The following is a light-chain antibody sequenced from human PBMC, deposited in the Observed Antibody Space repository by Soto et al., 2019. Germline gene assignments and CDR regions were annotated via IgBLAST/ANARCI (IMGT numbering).Light chain of an antibody. CDR3: QQYNDYSRT. V-gene: IGKV1-5*03. CDR2: MAS. CDR1: QSIDVW. Sequence: DIQMTQSPSTLSASVGASVTITCRASQSIDVWLAWYQQKPGKAPQLIMYMASRSESGVPSRFRGSGSGTDFTLTISNLQPEDFATYYCQQYNDYSRTLGQGTKVDIK. J-gene: IGKJ1*01.